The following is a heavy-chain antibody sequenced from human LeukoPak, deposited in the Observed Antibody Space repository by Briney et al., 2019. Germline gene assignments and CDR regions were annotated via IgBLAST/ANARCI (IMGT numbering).Heavy chain of an antibody. D-gene: IGHD3-10*02. CDR3: SRLSSDYYVTSNYFYYMDV. V-gene: IGHV4-59*08. Sequence: PSETLSLTCSVSGGSISDYYWTWVRQPPGKGLEWIGYISYTGSTSYYPSLKSRVTISIDTYRKKSSLELTSVTAADTAVYYCSRLSSDYYVTSNYFYYMDVWGKGTTVTVSS. J-gene: IGHJ6*03. CDR2: ISYTGST. CDR1: GGSISDYY.